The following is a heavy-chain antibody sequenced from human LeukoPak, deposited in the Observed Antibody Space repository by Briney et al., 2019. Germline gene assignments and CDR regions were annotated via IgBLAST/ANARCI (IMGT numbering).Heavy chain of an antibody. CDR3: ARDYYGSGSYRLDY. J-gene: IGHJ4*02. V-gene: IGHV3-74*01. CDR2: INTDGSIT. D-gene: IGHD3-10*01. Sequence: GGSLRLSCAASGFTFSSSWMHWVRQAPGKGLVWVSRINTDGSITNYADSVKGRFTISRDNSKNTLYLQMNSLRAEDTAVYYCARDYYGSGSYRLDYWGQGTLVTVSS. CDR1: GFTFSSSW.